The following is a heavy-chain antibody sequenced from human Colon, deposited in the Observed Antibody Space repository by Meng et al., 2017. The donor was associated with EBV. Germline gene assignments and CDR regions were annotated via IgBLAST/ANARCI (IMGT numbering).Heavy chain of an antibody. CDR3: ARNYYFDY. CDR1: GGSINSGDYY. J-gene: IGHJ4*02. CDR2: IYYTGST. Sequence: GRLQVSGQGPVKPSQTLSITCTVSGGSINSGDYYWSWIRQPPGKGLEWIGYIYYTGSTYYNPSLKSRVTISMDTSKNQFSLRLSSVTAADTAVYYCARNYYFDYWGQGTLVTVSS. V-gene: IGHV4-30-4*01.